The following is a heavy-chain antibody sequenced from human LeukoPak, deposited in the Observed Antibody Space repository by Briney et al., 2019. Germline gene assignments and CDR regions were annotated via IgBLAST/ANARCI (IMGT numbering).Heavy chain of an antibody. J-gene: IGHJ5*02. CDR1: GGTFSSYA. D-gene: IGHD6-13*01. CDR3: ASEVKQQLVDWFDP. CDR2: IIPIFGTT. Sequence: SVKVSCKASGGTFSSYAISWVRQAPGQGLEWMGGIIPIFGTTNYAQKFQGRVTITADESTSTAYMELSSLRSEDTAVYYCASEVKQQLVDWFDPWGQGTPVTVSS. V-gene: IGHV1-69*13.